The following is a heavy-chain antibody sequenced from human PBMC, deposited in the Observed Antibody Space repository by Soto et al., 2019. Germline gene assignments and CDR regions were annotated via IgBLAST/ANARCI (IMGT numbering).Heavy chain of an antibody. CDR1: GYSFTSYW. Sequence: GESLKISCKGSGYSFTSYWIGWVRQMPGKGLEWMGIIYPGDSDTRYSPSFQGQVTISADKSISTAYLQWSSLKASDTAMYYCARLHYGSGSYYAYYYYMDVWGKGTTVTVSS. CDR2: IYPGDSDT. D-gene: IGHD3-10*01. J-gene: IGHJ6*03. V-gene: IGHV5-51*01. CDR3: ARLHYGSGSYYAYYYYMDV.